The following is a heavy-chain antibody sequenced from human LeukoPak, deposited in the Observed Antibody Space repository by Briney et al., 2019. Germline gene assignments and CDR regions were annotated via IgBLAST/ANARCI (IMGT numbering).Heavy chain of an antibody. CDR3: VSGFLQWLY. J-gene: IGHJ4*02. Sequence: GGSLRLSCAASGFTFGGYWMSWVRQAPGRGLEWVATTNPDGSIKYYVDSVNGRFTISRDNAKNSLYLQMNSLRAEDTAVYYCVSGFLQWLYWGQGTLVTVSS. V-gene: IGHV3-7*01. CDR2: TNPDGSIK. D-gene: IGHD3-3*01. CDR1: GFTFGGYW.